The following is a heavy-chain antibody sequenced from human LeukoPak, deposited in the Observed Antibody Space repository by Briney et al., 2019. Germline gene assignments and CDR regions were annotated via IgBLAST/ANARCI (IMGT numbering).Heavy chain of an antibody. J-gene: IGHJ5*02. CDR3: ARRITIFGVGATTNWFDP. CDR1: GYSFTSYW. CDR2: IYPGDSDT. D-gene: IGHD3-3*01. V-gene: IGHV5-51*01. Sequence: GESLKISCKGSGYSFTSYWISWVRQMPGKGLEWMGIIYPGDSDTRYSPSFQGQVTISADKSISTAYLQWSSLKASDTAMYYCARRITIFGVGATTNWFDPWGQGTLVTVSS.